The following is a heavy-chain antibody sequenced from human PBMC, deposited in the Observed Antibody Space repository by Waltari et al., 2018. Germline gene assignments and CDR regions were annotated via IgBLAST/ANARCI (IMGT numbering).Heavy chain of an antibody. D-gene: IGHD6-13*01. CDR1: GGSISSSSYY. J-gene: IGHJ4*02. CDR2: IYYSGST. Sequence: QLQLQESGPGLVKPSETLSLTCTVSGGSISSSSYYWGWIRQPPGKGLEWIGSIYYSGSTYYNPSLKSRVTISVDTSKNQFSLKLSSVTAADTAGYYCARLGIAAAGGDYWGQGTLVTVSS. V-gene: IGHV4-39*01. CDR3: ARLGIAAAGGDY.